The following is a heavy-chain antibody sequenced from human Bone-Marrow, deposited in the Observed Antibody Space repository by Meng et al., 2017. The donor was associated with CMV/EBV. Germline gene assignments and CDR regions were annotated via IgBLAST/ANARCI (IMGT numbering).Heavy chain of an antibody. Sequence: GESLKISCAASGFTFSGSAMHWVRQASGKGLVWVSRINSDGSSTSYADSVKGRFTISRDNAKNTLYLQMNSLRVEDTAVDYCASWGYGYPSGMDVCGQGTTVTVSS. J-gene: IGHJ6*02. V-gene: IGHV3-74*01. CDR2: INSDGSST. CDR3: ASWGYGYPSGMDV. D-gene: IGHD5-18*01. CDR1: GFTFSGSA.